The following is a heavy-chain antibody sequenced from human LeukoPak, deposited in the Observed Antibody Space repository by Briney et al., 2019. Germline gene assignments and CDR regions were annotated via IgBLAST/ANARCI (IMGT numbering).Heavy chain of an antibody. J-gene: IGHJ4*02. CDR2: ISYDGSNK. D-gene: IGHD2-2*01. CDR3: AKVPLPAAIRGYFDY. CDR1: GFTFSSYG. V-gene: IGHV3-30*18. Sequence: GRSLRLSCAASGFTFSSYGMHWVRQAPGKGLEWVAVISYDGSNKYYADSVKGRFTISRDNSKNTLYLQMNSLRAEDTAVYYCAKVPLPAAIRGYFDYWAQGPLVTVPS.